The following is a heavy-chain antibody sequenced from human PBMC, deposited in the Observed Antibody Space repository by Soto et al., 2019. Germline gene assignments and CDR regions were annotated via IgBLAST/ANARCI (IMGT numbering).Heavy chain of an antibody. V-gene: IGHV4-31*03. Sequence: SETLSLTCTVSGGSISSGGYYWSWIRQHPGKGLEWIGYIYYSGSTYYNPSLKSRVTISVDMSKNQFSLKLSSVTAADTAVYYCARSEAAAGTWGNWFDPWGQGTLVTVSS. D-gene: IGHD6-13*01. CDR1: GGSISSGGYY. CDR2: IYYSGST. CDR3: ARSEAAAGTWGNWFDP. J-gene: IGHJ5*02.